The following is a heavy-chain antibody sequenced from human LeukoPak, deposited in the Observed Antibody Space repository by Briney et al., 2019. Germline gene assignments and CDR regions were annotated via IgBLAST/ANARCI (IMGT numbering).Heavy chain of an antibody. Sequence: SQTLSLTCAISGDSVSSNSAAWNWIRQSPSRGLEWLGRTCYRSKWYNDYAVSVKSRMTINPDTSKNQFSLQLNSVTPEDTAVYYCARAPGYSYGVYNWFDPWGQGTLVTVSS. V-gene: IGHV6-1*01. J-gene: IGHJ5*02. CDR2: TCYRSKWYN. CDR3: ARAPGYSYGVYNWFDP. D-gene: IGHD5-18*01. CDR1: GDSVSSNSAA.